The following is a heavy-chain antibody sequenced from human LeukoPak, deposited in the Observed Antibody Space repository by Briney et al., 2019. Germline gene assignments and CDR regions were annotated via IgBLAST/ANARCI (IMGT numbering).Heavy chain of an antibody. J-gene: IGHJ4*02. CDR3: TSSFDY. CDR1: GFSFIRYA. V-gene: IGHV3-23*01. Sequence: GGSLRLSCAASGFSFIRYAMSWVRQTPERGLEWVSSISTRGASTYYADSVKGRFTVSRDNSKDTLYLQMNSLTAEDTALYYCTSSFDYWGQGILVTVSS. D-gene: IGHD2-2*01. CDR2: ISTRGAST.